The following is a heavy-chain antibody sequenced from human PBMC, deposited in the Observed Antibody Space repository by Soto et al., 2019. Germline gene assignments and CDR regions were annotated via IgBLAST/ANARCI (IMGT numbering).Heavy chain of an antibody. Sequence: QITLKESGPTLVKPTQTLPLTCTFSGFSLSTTGVGVGWIRQPAGKALEWLALIYWDDDKRYSPSLKSRLTIAKDTSKNQVVLTMTDMDPADTASYYCTHAKLYCIDTYCSTGCDSWGQGTLVTVSS. CDR3: THAKLYCIDTYCSTGCDS. CDR1: GFSLSTTGVG. CDR2: IYWDDDK. D-gene: IGHD2-15*01. V-gene: IGHV2-5*02. J-gene: IGHJ4*02.